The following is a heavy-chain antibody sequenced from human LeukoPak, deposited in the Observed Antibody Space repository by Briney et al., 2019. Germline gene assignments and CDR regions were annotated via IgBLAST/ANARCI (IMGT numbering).Heavy chain of an antibody. CDR3: ARDNEVATISDY. V-gene: IGHV3-66*01. Sequence: GGSLRLSCAASGFTVSSNYMSWVRQAPGKGLEWVSVIYSGGSTYYADPVKGRFTISRDNSKNTLYLQMNSLRAEDTAVYYCARDNEVATISDYWGQGTLVTVSS. D-gene: IGHD5-12*01. CDR2: IYSGGST. J-gene: IGHJ4*02. CDR1: GFTVSSNY.